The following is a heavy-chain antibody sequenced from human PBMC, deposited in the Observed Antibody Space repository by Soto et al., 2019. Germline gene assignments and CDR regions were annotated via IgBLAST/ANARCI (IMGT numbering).Heavy chain of an antibody. D-gene: IGHD6-19*01. CDR1: GGSFSGYY. Sequence: QVQLQQWGAGLLKPSETLSLTCAVYGGSFSGYYWSWIRQPPGKGLEWIGEINHSGRTNYNPSLKSRVTISVDTSKNQFSLKLSSVTAADTAVYYCARSQRAVAGTFYYWGQGTLVTVSS. V-gene: IGHV4-34*01. CDR2: INHSGRT. CDR3: ARSQRAVAGTFYY. J-gene: IGHJ4*02.